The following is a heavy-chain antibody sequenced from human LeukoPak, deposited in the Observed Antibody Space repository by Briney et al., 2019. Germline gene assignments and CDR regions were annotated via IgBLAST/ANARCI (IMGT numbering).Heavy chain of an antibody. CDR3: TGDVRYSDAFDI. Sequence: GGSLRLSCAASGFTFDEYAMHWVRQAPGKGLEWVGRSKNKDSSYTIEYAASVEGRFSISRDDSKNSLYLQMNSLKTEDTAVYYCTGDVRYSDAFDIWGQGTMVTVSS. CDR2: SKNKDSSYTI. V-gene: IGHV3-72*01. CDR1: GFTFDEYA. D-gene: IGHD3-9*01. J-gene: IGHJ3*02.